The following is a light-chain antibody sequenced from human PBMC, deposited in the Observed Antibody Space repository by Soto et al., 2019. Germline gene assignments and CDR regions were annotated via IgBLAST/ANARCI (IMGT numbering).Light chain of an antibody. CDR2: GAS. J-gene: IGKJ1*01. CDR1: QNVGTS. Sequence: EIVMTQSPATLSVSPGERATLFCRASQNVGTSLAWYQQIPGQPPRLLIHGASIRATGVPARFTGSGSGTEFTLTISGLQSEDLAVYYCQRYNDWPPWTFCQGTKVEIK. CDR3: QRYNDWPPWT. V-gene: IGKV3-15*01.